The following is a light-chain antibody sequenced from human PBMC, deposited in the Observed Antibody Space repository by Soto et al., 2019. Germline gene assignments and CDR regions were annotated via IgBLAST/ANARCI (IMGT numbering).Light chain of an antibody. V-gene: IGKV4-1*01. Sequence: DIVMTQSPDSLAVSLGERATIKCKSTQSVLYSSNNKNYLAWYQQKPGQPPKLLIYWASTRESGVPDQFSGSGSGTDFTLTITNLQAEDVAIYYCQQYHTTPWTFGQGTKVEVK. CDR2: WAS. J-gene: IGKJ1*01. CDR1: QSVLYSSNNKNY. CDR3: QQYHTTPWT.